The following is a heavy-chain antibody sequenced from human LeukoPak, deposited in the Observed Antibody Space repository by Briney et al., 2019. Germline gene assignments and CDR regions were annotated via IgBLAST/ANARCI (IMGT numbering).Heavy chain of an antibody. V-gene: IGHV4-4*07. D-gene: IGHD4-17*01. J-gene: IGHJ5*02. CDR3: ARDWYGDYYNWFDP. CDR2: IYTSGST. Sequence: SETLSLTCTVSGGSFSAYNWSWIRQPAGKGLEWIGRIYTSGSTNYNPSLKSRVTMSVDTSKNQFSLKLTSVTAADTAVYYCARDWYGDYYNWFDPWGQGTLVTVSS. CDR1: GGSFSAYN.